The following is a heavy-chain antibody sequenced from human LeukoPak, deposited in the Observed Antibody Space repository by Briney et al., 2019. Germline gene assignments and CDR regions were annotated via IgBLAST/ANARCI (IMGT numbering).Heavy chain of an antibody. Sequence: ASVKVSCKASGYAFTSYAMHWVRQAPGQRLEWMGWINAGNGNTKYSQKFQGRVTITRDTSASTAYMELSSLRSEDAAVYYCARDSGSGNNDYWGQGTLVTVSS. V-gene: IGHV1-3*01. CDR2: INAGNGNT. CDR1: GYAFTSYA. J-gene: IGHJ4*02. D-gene: IGHD1-26*01. CDR3: ARDSGSGNNDY.